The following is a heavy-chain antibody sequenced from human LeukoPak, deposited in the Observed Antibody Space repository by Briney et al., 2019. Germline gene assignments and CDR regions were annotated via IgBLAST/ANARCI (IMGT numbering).Heavy chain of an antibody. D-gene: IGHD2-2*01. CDR1: GFTFSNAW. CDR2: IKSKTDGGTT. J-gene: IGHJ4*02. Sequence: GGSLRLSCAASGFTFSNAWMSWVRQAPGKGLEWVGRIKSKTDGGTTDYAAPVKGRFTISRDDSKNTLYLKMNSLKTEDTAVYYCTTRGEICSSTSCYHFYYWGQGALVTVAS. V-gene: IGHV3-15*01. CDR3: TTRGEICSSTSCYHFYY.